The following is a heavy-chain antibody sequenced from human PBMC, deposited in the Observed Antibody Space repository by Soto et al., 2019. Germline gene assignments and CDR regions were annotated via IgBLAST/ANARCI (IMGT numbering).Heavy chain of an antibody. CDR1: GYTFTSYG. CDR3: ARGPATPYSSSWYYYYYYMDV. J-gene: IGHJ6*03. V-gene: IGHV1-18*01. CDR2: ISAYNGNT. D-gene: IGHD6-13*01. Sequence: QVQLVQSGAEVKKPGASVKVSCKASGYTFTSYGISWVRQAPGQGLEWMGWISAYNGNTNYAQKLQGRVTMTTDTSTSTAYMELRSLRSDDTAVYYCARGPATPYSSSWYYYYYYMDVWGKGTTVTVSS.